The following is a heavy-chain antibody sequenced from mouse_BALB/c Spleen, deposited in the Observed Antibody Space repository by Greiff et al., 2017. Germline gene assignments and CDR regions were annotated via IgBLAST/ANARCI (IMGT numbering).Heavy chain of an antibody. CDR2: ISYSGST. D-gene: IGHD1-1*01. V-gene: IGHV3-2*02. Sequence: EVKVEESGPGLVKPSQSLSLTCTVTGYSITSDYAWNWIRQFPGNKLEWMGYISYSGSTSYNPSLKSRISITRDTSKNQFFLQLNSVTTEDTATYYCARSGGSSPWFAYWGQGTLVTVSA. CDR3: ARSGGSSPWFAY. CDR1: GYSITSDYA. J-gene: IGHJ3*01.